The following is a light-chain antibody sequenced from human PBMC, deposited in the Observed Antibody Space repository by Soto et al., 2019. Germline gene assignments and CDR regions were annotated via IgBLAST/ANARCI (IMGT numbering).Light chain of an antibody. CDR2: AAS. CDR1: QSISNY. Sequence: IQLTQPPSSLSASVGDRVTITCRASQSISNYLNWFQQKPGKAPKLLIYAASSLQIGVPSRFSGSGSGTDFTLTISSLQPEDFATYYCQQSYSTPLTFGGGTKVDI. V-gene: IGKV1-39*01. CDR3: QQSYSTPLT. J-gene: IGKJ4*01.